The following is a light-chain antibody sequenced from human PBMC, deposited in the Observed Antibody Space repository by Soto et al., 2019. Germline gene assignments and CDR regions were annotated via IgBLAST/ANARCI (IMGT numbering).Light chain of an antibody. CDR3: QSYDVSLTAYV. V-gene: IGLV1-40*01. J-gene: IGLJ1*01. CDR1: SSNIGAGYD. Sequence: QSVLAQPPSVSGAPGQRVTFSCTGSSSNIGAGYDVHWYQQFPGTAPKLLISGNINRPSGIPDRFSGSKSGTSASLGITGLQTEDEADYYCQSYDVSLTAYVFGTGTKVTVL. CDR2: GNI.